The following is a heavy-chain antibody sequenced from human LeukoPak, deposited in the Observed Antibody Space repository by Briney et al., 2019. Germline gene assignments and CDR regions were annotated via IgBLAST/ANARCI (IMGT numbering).Heavy chain of an antibody. V-gene: IGHV5-51*01. Sequence: GESLQISCQGSGYSFTSYWIGWVRQMPGKDLEWMGIIYPGDSDTRYSPSFQGQVTISADKSISTAYLQWSSLKASDTAMYYCARRSSSGYSGVDYWGQGTLVTVSS. D-gene: IGHD3-22*01. CDR2: IYPGDSDT. CDR1: GYSFTSYW. J-gene: IGHJ4*02. CDR3: ARRSSSGYSGVDY.